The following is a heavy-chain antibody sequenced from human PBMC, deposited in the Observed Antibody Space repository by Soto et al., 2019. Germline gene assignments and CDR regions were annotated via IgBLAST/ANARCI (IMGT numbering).Heavy chain of an antibody. J-gene: IGHJ4*02. CDR1: GFTFSSYA. CDR2: ISGDVGST. V-gene: IGHV3-23*01. D-gene: IGHD6-19*01. Sequence: PGGSLRLSCAASGFTFSSYAMRWVRQGPGRGLEWVSGISGDVGSTYHADSVKGRFSISRDNYKNTLYLQMSSLRAEDTAVYYGAKQSSGWYNYFDYSGQGPLVTVSS. CDR3: AKQSSGWYNYFDY.